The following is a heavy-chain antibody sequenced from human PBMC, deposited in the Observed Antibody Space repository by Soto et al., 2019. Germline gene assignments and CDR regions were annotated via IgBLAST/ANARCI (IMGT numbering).Heavy chain of an antibody. J-gene: IGHJ5*02. CDR2: INHSGST. CDR3: ARGVALMVYAIGPSWFDP. D-gene: IGHD2-8*01. V-gene: IGHV4-34*01. Sequence: QVQLQQWGAGLLKPSETLSLTCAVYGGSFSGYYWSWIRQPPGKGLEWIGEINHSGSTNYNPSLKSRVTISVDTSKNQFSLKLSSVTAADTAVYYCARGVALMVYAIGPSWFDPWGQGTLVTVSS. CDR1: GGSFSGYY.